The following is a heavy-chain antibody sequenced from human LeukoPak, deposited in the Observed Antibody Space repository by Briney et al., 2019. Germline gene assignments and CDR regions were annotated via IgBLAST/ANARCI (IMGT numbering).Heavy chain of an antibody. CDR3: ARAGDLSLGYYYYYMDV. V-gene: IGHV4-61*05. J-gene: IGHJ6*03. Sequence: SETLSLTCTVSGGSISSSSYYWGWIRQPPGKGLEWIGYIYYSGSTNYNPSLKSRVTISVDTSKNQFSLKLSSVTAADTAVYYCARAGDLSLGYYYYYMDVWGKGTTVTVSS. D-gene: IGHD2-21*02. CDR1: GGSISSSSYY. CDR2: IYYSGST.